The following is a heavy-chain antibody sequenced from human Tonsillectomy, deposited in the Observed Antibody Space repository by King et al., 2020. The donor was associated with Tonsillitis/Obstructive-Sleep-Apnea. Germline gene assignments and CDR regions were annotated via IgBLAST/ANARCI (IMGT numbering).Heavy chain of an antibody. D-gene: IGHD3-10*01. J-gene: IGHJ3*02. Sequence: QLVQSGAEVKKPGESLKISCKGSGYTFTNYWIGWVRQMPGKGLEWMGMIYPGDSETRYSPSFQGQVTFSADKSITTAHLQWSSLKASDTAMYYCASPSGDDTFDIWGQGTMVTVSS. CDR3: ASPSGDDTFDI. CDR2: IYPGDSET. CDR1: GYTFTNYW. V-gene: IGHV5-51*01.